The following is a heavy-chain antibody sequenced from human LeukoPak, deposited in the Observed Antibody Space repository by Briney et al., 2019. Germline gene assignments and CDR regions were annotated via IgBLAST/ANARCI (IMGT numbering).Heavy chain of an antibody. J-gene: IGHJ4*02. Sequence: PSQTPSLTCTVSGGSISSGGYYWSWIRQSPRKRLEWIGEINHSGDANYNPSLTTRVDISLDMSKNQLSLKMNSVTAADTAVYYCARSEVNSSGYWVILYWGQGTLVTVSS. D-gene: IGHD3-22*01. CDR2: INHSGDA. V-gene: IGHV4-30-2*06. CDR3: ARSEVNSSGYWVILY. CDR1: GGSISSGGYY.